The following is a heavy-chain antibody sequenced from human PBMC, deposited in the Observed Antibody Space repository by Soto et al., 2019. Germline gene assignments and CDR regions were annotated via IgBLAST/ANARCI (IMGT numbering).Heavy chain of an antibody. Sequence: QVQLVQSGAEVKKPGSSVKVSCKASRGTFSSYAISWVRQAPGQGLEWMGGIIPIFGTANYAQKFQGRVTITADESTSTAYMELSSLRSEDTAVYYCARERMTTVTRTIDYWGQGTLVTVSS. D-gene: IGHD4-17*01. J-gene: IGHJ4*02. CDR1: RGTFSSYA. V-gene: IGHV1-69*01. CDR3: ARERMTTVTRTIDY. CDR2: IIPIFGTA.